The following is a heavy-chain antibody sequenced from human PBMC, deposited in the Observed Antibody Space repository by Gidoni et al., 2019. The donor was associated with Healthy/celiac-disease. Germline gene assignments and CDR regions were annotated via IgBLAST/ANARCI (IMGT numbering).Heavy chain of an antibody. CDR3: ARAGGVVGLYYYYGMDV. V-gene: IGHV3-11*01. CDR2: ISSSGSTI. CDR1: GFTFRDHY. D-gene: IGHD2-15*01. J-gene: IGHJ6*02. Sequence: QVQLVASGGGLVKPGGSLRPSCAASGFTFRDHYMSWIRQAPGKGLEWVSYISSSGSTIYYADSVKGRFTISRDNAKNSLYLQMNSLRAEDTAVYYCARAGGVVGLYYYYGMDVWGQGTTVTVSS.